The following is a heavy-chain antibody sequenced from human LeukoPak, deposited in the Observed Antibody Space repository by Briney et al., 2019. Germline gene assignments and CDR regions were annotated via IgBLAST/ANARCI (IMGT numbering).Heavy chain of an antibody. Sequence: PSETLSLTCAVYGGSFSGYYWTWIRQPPGKGLEWIGEINRGGSTVYNPSLKSRVTISIDTSKNQFSLKLNSATAADTAVYYCAKGRGSGSYYNDYWGQGTLVTVSS. J-gene: IGHJ4*02. V-gene: IGHV4-34*01. CDR1: GGSFSGYY. CDR3: AKGRGSGSYYNDY. D-gene: IGHD3-10*01. CDR2: INRGGST.